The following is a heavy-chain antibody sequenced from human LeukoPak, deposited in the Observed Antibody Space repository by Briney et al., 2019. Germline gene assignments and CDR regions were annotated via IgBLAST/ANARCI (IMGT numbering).Heavy chain of an antibody. J-gene: IGHJ4*02. CDR1: GYTFTGYF. V-gene: IGHV1-2*02. D-gene: IGHD2-21*02. CDR2: INPNSGDT. CDR3: ARGQGDYYFDY. Sequence: ASVKVSCKASGYTFTGYFVHWVRQAPGQGLEWMGWINPNSGDTNCAQRFQGRVTMPTDTSVSTAYMELNSLTSDDTAVYYCARGQGDYYFDYWGQGTLVTVSP.